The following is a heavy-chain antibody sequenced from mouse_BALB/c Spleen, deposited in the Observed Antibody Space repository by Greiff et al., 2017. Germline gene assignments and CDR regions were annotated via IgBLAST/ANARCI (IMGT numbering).Heavy chain of an antibody. D-gene: IGHD2-2*01. V-gene: IGHV5-6*02. CDR1: GFTFSSYG. Sequence: DVMLVESGGDLVKPGGSLKLSCAASGFTFSSYGMSWVRQTPDKRLEWVATISSGGSYTYYPDSVKGRFTISRDNAKNTLYLQMSSLKSEDTAMYYCARHEGYDGAYYFDYWGQGTTLTVSS. CDR2: ISSGGSYT. J-gene: IGHJ2*01. CDR3: ARHEGYDGAYYFDY.